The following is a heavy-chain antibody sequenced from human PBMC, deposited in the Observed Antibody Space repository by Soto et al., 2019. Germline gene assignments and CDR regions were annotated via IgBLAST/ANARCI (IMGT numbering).Heavy chain of an antibody. CDR2: IYYSGST. Sequence: SETLSLTCTVSGGSISSYYWSWIRQPPGKGLEWIGYIYYSGSTNYNPSLKSRVTISVDTSKNQFSLKLSSVTAADTAVYYCARDLNFDYWGQGTLVTVSS. J-gene: IGHJ4*02. CDR3: ARDLNFDY. CDR1: GGSISSYY. V-gene: IGHV4-59*01.